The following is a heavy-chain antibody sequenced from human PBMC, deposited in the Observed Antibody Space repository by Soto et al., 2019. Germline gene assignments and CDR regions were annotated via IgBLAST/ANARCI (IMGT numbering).Heavy chain of an antibody. CDR3: ATTQALYPY. J-gene: IGHJ4*02. D-gene: IGHD2-2*02. CDR1: GFTFSNYA. V-gene: IGHV3-21*01. CDR2: ITSGSSYI. Sequence: GGSLRLSCAASGFTFSNYAMNWVRRAPGKGLEWVSTITSGSSYIYYADSVKGRFTISRDNAKNSLYLQMNSLRAEDTAVYYCATTQALYPYWGQGTLVTVSS.